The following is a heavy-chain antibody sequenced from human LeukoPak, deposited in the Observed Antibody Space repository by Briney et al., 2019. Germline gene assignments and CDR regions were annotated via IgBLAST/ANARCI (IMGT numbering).Heavy chain of an antibody. CDR1: GGTFSSYA. V-gene: IGHV1-69*04. D-gene: IGHD6-19*01. CDR3: ARGRQWLGLDY. CDR2: IIPILGIA. J-gene: IGHJ4*02. Sequence: ASVKVSCKASGGTFSSYAISWVRQAPGQGLEWMGRIIPILGIANYAQKFQGRVTITADKPTSTAYMELSSLRSEDTAVYYCARGRQWLGLDYWGQGTLVTVSS.